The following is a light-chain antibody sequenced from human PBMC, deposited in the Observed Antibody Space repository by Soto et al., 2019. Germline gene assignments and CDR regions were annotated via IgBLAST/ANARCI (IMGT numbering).Light chain of an antibody. V-gene: IGKV3-15*01. CDR1: QSVSSN. J-gene: IGKJ1*01. CDR2: GAS. Sequence: EIVMTQSPATLSVSPGERATLSCRASQSVSSNLAWYQHKPGQSPRLLIYGASNRATGFPARFSASGSGTEFTLTINGLQSEDFAVYYCQQYNDNWPTFGQGTKVDIK. CDR3: QQYNDNWPT.